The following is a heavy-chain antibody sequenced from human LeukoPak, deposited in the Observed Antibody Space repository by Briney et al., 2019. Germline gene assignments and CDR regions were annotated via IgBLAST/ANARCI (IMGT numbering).Heavy chain of an antibody. CDR1: GGSISSDY. Sequence: SETLSLTCTVSGGSISSDYWSWIRQPAGKGLEWIGRIYTSGSTNYNPSLKSRVTMSVDTSKNQFSLKLSSVTAADTAVYYCARDRSLWFGEYDAFDIWGQGTMVTVSS. J-gene: IGHJ3*02. CDR2: IYTSGST. V-gene: IGHV4-4*07. CDR3: ARDRSLWFGEYDAFDI. D-gene: IGHD3-10*01.